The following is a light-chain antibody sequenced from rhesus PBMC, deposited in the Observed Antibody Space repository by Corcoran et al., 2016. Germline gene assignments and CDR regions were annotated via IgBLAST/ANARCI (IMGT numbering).Light chain of an antibody. Sequence: DIQLTQSPSSLSASVGDRVTITCRASQDISSDLAWYQQKQRKAPNLLIYDAAHLQSGVPSRFTGSGSGTHFTPPISSLQPEDFAVYSCPQHNGYPYSFGRGTKVEIK. CDR3: PQHNGYPYS. V-gene: IGKV1-38*01. J-gene: IGKJ2*01. CDR2: DAA. CDR1: QDISSD.